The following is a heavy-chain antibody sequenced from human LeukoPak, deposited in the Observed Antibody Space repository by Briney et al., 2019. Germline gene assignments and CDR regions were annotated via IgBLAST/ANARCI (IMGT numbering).Heavy chain of an antibody. J-gene: IGHJ6*02. CDR3: ARGQAIAWFGEGYYGMDV. CDR2: ISYDGSNK. V-gene: IGHV3-30*04. CDR1: GFTFSSYA. D-gene: IGHD3-10*01. Sequence: PGGSLRLSCAASGFTFSSYAMHWVRQAPGKGLEWVAVISYDGSNKYYADSVKGRFTISRDNSKNTLYLQMNSLRSEDTAVYYCARGQAIAWFGEGYYGMDVWGQGTTVTVSS.